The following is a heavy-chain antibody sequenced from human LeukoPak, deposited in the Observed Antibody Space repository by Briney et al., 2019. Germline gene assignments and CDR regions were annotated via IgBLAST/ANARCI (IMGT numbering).Heavy chain of an antibody. Sequence: GRSLRLSCTASGFPFVDYAINWVRQAPGKGLEGVGFIRSKRFGETIEYAASVKGRFTISRDDSISTAYLQMNSLKTEDTAVYYCTRSIVVVTYYLDYWGQGTLVTVSS. J-gene: IGHJ4*02. CDR2: IRSKRFGETI. CDR3: TRSIVVVTYYLDY. D-gene: IGHD2-21*02. V-gene: IGHV3-49*04. CDR1: GFPFVDYA.